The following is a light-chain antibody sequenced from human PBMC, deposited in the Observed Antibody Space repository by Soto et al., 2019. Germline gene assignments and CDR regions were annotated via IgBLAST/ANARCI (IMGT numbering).Light chain of an antibody. V-gene: IGKV3-11*01. J-gene: IGKJ3*01. CDR3: QQRSNWPPFT. CDR2: DAS. CDR1: QSVSSY. Sequence: EIVLTQSPATLSLSPGERATLSCRASQSVSSYLAWYQQKPGQAPRLLIYDASNRATGIPARFSGSVSGTDFALTISSLEPEDVAVYYCQQRSNWPPFTFGPGTKVDIK.